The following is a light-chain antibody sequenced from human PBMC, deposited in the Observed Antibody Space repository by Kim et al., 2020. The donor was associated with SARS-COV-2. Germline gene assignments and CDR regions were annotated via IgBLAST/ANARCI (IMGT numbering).Light chain of an antibody. V-gene: IGKV3-20*01. CDR2: GAS. CDR1: QSVSSSY. Sequence: EIVLTQSPGTLSLSPGERATLSCRASQSVSSSYLAWYQQKPGQAPRLLIYGASSRATGIPDRFSGSGSGTDFTLTISRLEPEDFAVYYGQQDGSAPLIFGGGTKLDI. CDR3: QQDGSAPLI. J-gene: IGKJ4*01.